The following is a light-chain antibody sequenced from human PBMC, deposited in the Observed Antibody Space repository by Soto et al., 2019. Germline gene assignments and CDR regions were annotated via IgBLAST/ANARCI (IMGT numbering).Light chain of an antibody. V-gene: IGLV2-14*03. CDR3: SAYSDIDIKV. Sequence: QSALTQPASVSGSPGQSITISCGGTSSDVGAYIYVSWYQQFPGKAPKLILYEVNNRPSGVSNRFSGSKSGTTASLTISGLQPEDEADYYCSAYSDIDIKVFGTGTKVTV. CDR1: SSDVGAYIY. CDR2: EVN. J-gene: IGLJ1*01.